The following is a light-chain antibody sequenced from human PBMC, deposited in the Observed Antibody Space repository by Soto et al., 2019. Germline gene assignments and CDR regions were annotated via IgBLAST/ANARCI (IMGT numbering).Light chain of an antibody. J-gene: IGKJ1*01. Sequence: DIQMTQCPSTLSASIGDRVTITCRASQSISSWLAWYQQTPGRAPKLLIYKASSLESGVPSRFSGTGSGTEFTLTISSLQPDDFAAYYCQQYNSYSTWTFGQGTKVDIK. CDR2: KAS. CDR1: QSISSW. CDR3: QQYNSYSTWT. V-gene: IGKV1-5*03.